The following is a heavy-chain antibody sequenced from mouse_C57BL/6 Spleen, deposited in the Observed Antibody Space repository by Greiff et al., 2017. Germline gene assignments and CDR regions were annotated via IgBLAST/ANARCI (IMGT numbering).Heavy chain of an antibody. CDR2: IHPNSGST. CDR3: ARSLYYDLVYAMDY. J-gene: IGHJ4*01. Sequence: QVQLQQPGAELVKPGASVKLSCKASGYTFTSYWMHWVKQRPGQGLEWIGMIHPNSGSTNYNEKFKSKATLTVDKSSSTAYMQLSSLTSEDSAVYYCARSLYYDLVYAMDYWGQGTSGT. V-gene: IGHV1-64*01. CDR1: GYTFTSYW. D-gene: IGHD2-4*01.